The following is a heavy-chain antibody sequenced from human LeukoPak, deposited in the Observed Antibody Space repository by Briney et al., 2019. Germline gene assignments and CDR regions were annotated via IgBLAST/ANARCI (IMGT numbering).Heavy chain of an antibody. CDR3: AELGITMIGGV. Sequence: PGGSLTLSCAASGFTFSNTWMHWVRQPPGKGLVWVARITSDGSSTTYAESVKGRFTISRDNAKNTLYLQMNSLRAEDTAVYYCAELGITMIGGVWGKGTTVTISS. J-gene: IGHJ6*04. CDR1: GFTFSNTW. CDR2: ITSDGSST. V-gene: IGHV3-74*03. D-gene: IGHD3-10*02.